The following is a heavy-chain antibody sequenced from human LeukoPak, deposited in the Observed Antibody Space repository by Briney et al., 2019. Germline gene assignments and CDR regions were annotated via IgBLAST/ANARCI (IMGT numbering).Heavy chain of an antibody. CDR2: IYYTGNT. V-gene: IGHV4-39*01. D-gene: IGHD3/OR15-3a*01. Sequence: SETLSLTCTVSGVSISSSYSYWGWLRQPPGMGLEWIGSIYYTGNTYYNASLKSQVSISINTSKNQFSLKITSVTAADTAVYYCARQTGSGLFILPGGQGTLVTVSS. J-gene: IGHJ4*02. CDR3: ARQTGSGLFILP. CDR1: GVSISSSYSY.